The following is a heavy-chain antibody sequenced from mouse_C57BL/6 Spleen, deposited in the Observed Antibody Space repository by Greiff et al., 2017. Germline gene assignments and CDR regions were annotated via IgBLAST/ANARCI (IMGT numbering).Heavy chain of an antibody. CDR3: ARNDYFYYFDY. CDR2: ISYDGSN. V-gene: IGHV3-6*01. Sequence: EVKLQESGPGLVKPSQSLSLTCSVTGYSITSGYYWNWIRQFPGNKLEWMGYISYDGSNNYNPSLKNRISITRDTSKNQFFLKLNSVTTEDTATYYCARNDYFYYFDYWGQGTTLTVSS. D-gene: IGHD2-4*01. J-gene: IGHJ2*01. CDR1: GYSITSGYY.